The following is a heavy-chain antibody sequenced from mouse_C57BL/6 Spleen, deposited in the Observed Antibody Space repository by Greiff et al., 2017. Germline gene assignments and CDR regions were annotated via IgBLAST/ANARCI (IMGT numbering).Heavy chain of an antibody. Sequence: QVQLQQSGAELVRPGTSVKVSCKASGYAFTNYLIEWVKQRPGQGLEWIGVINPGSGGTNYNEKFKGKATLTADKSSSTAYMQLSSLTSEDSAVYFCARRTEYFDVWGTGTTVTVSS. V-gene: IGHV1-54*01. J-gene: IGHJ1*03. CDR1: GYAFTNYL. CDR3: ARRTEYFDV. CDR2: INPGSGGT.